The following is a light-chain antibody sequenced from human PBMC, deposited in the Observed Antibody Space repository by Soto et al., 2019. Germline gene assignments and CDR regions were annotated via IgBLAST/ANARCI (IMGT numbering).Light chain of an antibody. CDR2: GAS. J-gene: IGKJ5*01. CDR3: KQYKEWPPFT. V-gene: IGKV3-15*01. Sequence: EIVRTQSPATLSVSPGETATLSCRASQSVSNNVAWYQQKPGQAPRLLILGASTRATGIPARFSGSGSGTEFTLSISSLQSEDFAVYYCKQYKEWPPFTFGQGTRLE. CDR1: QSVSNN.